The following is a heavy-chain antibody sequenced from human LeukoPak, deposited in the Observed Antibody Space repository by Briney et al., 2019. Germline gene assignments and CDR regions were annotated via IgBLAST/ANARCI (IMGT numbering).Heavy chain of an antibody. Sequence: PGGSLRLSCAASGFTFSSYGMHWVRQAPGKGLEWVAFIRYDGSNKYYADSVKGRFTISRDNSKNTLYLQMNSLRAEDTAVYYCAKDHPPPPHYDPGWFDPWGQGTLVTVSS. CDR1: GFTFSSYG. J-gene: IGHJ5*02. CDR2: IRYDGSNK. CDR3: AKDHPPPPHYDPGWFDP. D-gene: IGHD5-12*01. V-gene: IGHV3-30*02.